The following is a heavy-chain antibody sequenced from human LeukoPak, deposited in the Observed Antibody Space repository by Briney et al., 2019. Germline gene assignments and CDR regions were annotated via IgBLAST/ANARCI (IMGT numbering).Heavy chain of an antibody. D-gene: IGHD5-18*01. CDR2: ISGSGGST. CDR3: AKSSSPTDVDTASR. V-gene: IGHV3-23*01. CDR1: GFTFSSYA. J-gene: IGHJ4*02. Sequence: PGGSLRLSCAASGFTFSSYAMSWVRQAPGKGLEWVSAISGSGGSTYYADSVKGRFTISGDNSKNTLYLQMNSLRAEDTAVYYCAKSSSPTDVDTASRWGQGTLVTVSS.